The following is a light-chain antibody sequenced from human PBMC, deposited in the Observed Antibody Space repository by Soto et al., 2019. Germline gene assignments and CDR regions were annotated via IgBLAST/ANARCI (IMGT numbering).Light chain of an antibody. CDR1: QSVSSY. CDR2: AAS. V-gene: IGKV3-20*01. J-gene: IGKJ1*01. CDR3: QQYGSSGT. Sequence: EIVLTQSPATLSLSPVERATLSCRASQSVSSYLSWYQQKPGQAPRLLIYAASTRATGIPARFSGSGSGTDFTLTISRLETEDFAVYYCQQYGSSGTFGQGTKVDIK.